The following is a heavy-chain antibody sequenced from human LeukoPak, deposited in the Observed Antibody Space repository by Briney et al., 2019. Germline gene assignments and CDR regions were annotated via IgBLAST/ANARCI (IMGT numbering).Heavy chain of an antibody. CDR2: IIPIFGTA. CDR3: ARNSREMKNYYYYYYMDV. Sequence: ASVKVSCKASGGTFSSYAISWMRQAPGQGLEWMGGIIPIFGTANYAQKFQGRVTITTGESTSTAYMELSSLRSEDTAVYYCARNSREMKNYYYYYYMDVWGKGTTVTVSS. V-gene: IGHV1-69*05. CDR1: GGTFSSYA. J-gene: IGHJ6*03. D-gene: IGHD2/OR15-2a*01.